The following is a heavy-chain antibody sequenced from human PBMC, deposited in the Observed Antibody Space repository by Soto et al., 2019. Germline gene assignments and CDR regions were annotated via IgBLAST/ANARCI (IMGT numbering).Heavy chain of an antibody. CDR2: INPSGGST. CDR3: GXXXXXXXXXXXXXXXNXX. Sequence: FTXYCMHWVRQAPGQGIERMGNINPSGGSTTYAQKFQGRVTMTSDTSTSTVYMELRSLRCEDTAGYYCGXXXXXXXXXXXXXXXNXXWG. J-gene: IGHJ1*01. V-gene: IGHV1-46*01. CDR1: FTXYC.